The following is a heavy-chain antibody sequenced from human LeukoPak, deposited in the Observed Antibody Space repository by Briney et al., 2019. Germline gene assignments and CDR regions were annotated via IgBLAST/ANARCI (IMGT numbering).Heavy chain of an antibody. CDR2: ISWKTSSI. CDR3: AKGGPLADNHWYFDL. D-gene: IGHD2-15*01. CDR1: GFTFDDYD. Sequence: PGRSLRLSCAASGFTFDDYDMHWIRQTPGKGLEWVSGISWKTSSIGYADSVKGRFTISRDNAKNSLYLQMNSLRREDTAFYYCAKGGPLADNHWYFDLWGRGTLVTVSS. J-gene: IGHJ2*01. V-gene: IGHV3-9*01.